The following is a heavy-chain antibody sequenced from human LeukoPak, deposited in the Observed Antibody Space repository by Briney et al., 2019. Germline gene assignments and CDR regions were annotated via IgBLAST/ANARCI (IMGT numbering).Heavy chain of an antibody. J-gene: IGHJ3*02. CDR3: ASESGSYLGAFDI. CDR2: INSDGIST. Sequence: GGSLRLSCAASGFSFSSYWMHWVRQAPGKGLVWVSRINSDGISTRYADSVKGRFTISRDNAKNTLYLQMNSLRAEDTAVYYCASESGSYLGAFDIWGQGIMVTVSS. CDR1: GFSFSSYW. V-gene: IGHV3-74*01. D-gene: IGHD1-26*01.